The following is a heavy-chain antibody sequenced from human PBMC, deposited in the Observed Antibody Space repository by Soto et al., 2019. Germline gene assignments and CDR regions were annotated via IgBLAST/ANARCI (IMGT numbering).Heavy chain of an antibody. Sequence: PSETLSLTCAVYGGSFSGYYWSWIRQPPGKGLEWIGEIKHSGSTNYNPSLKSRVTISVDTSKNQFSLKLNSVTAADTAIYYCAKGLASEKVDSWGQGTLVTVSS. D-gene: IGHD3-10*01. CDR3: AKGLASEKVDS. CDR2: IKHSGST. J-gene: IGHJ4*02. V-gene: IGHV4-34*01. CDR1: GGSFSGYY.